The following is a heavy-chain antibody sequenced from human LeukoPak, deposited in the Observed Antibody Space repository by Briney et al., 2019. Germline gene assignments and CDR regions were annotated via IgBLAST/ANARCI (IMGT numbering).Heavy chain of an antibody. CDR1: GGSISSSSYY. Sequence: ASETLSLTCTVSGGSISSSSYYWGWIRQPPGKGLEWIGSIYYSGSTYYNPSLKSRVTISVDTSKNQFSLKLSSVTAADTAVYYCARRHSGSYYYFDHWGQGTLVTVSS. D-gene: IGHD1-26*01. J-gene: IGHJ4*02. CDR3: ARRHSGSYYYFDH. CDR2: IYYSGST. V-gene: IGHV4-39*01.